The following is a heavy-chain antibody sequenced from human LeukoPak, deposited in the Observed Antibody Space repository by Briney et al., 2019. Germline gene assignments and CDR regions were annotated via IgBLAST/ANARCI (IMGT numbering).Heavy chain of an antibody. CDR1: GYTVTSYG. Sequence: GASVKVSCKASGYTVTSYGITWVRQAPGQGLEWVGWISPHNGYTNYVQNLQGRVTMTTETSTSTVYLEVRSLRSDDTAVYYCARGAVRGFKNDYWGQGTLVTVSS. CDR3: ARGAVRGFKNDY. V-gene: IGHV1-18*01. D-gene: IGHD3-10*01. J-gene: IGHJ4*02. CDR2: ISPHNGYT.